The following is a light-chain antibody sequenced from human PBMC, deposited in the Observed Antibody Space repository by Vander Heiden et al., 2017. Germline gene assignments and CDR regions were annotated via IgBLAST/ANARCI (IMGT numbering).Light chain of an antibody. CDR1: QSISSY. CDR2: AAY. Sequence: DIQMTQSPSSLSASVGDRVTITCRASQSISSYLNWYQQKPGQAPKLLIYAAYTLQSGVPARSRGSGTGTDFTLTISSLQPEDYATDTYQRRYSTSLPRTFGPGTKVEIK. V-gene: IGKV1-39*01. CDR3: QRRYSTSLPRT. J-gene: IGKJ1*01.